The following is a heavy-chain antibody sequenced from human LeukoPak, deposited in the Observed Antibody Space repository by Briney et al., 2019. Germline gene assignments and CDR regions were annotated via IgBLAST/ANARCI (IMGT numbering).Heavy chain of an antibody. V-gene: IGHV3-30*02. CDR1: GFTFCSYG. CDR2: IRYDGGNK. Sequence: GGSLRLSCAASGFTFCSYGMHWVRQAPGKGPEWVAFIRYDGGNKNYADSVKGRFTISRDNSKNTLYLRMNSLRIEDTAVYYCAKDPGYWGQGTLVTVSS. CDR3: AKDPGY. J-gene: IGHJ4*02.